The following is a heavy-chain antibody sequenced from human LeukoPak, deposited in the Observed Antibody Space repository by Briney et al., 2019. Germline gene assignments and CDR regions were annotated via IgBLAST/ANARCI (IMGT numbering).Heavy chain of an antibody. CDR3: ARRWLQPEEYDFDY. CDR2: IIPIFGTA. CDR1: GYTFTSYD. D-gene: IGHD5-24*01. V-gene: IGHV1-69*13. Sequence: SVKVSCKASGYTFTSYDINWVRQATGQGLEWMGGIIPIFGTANYAQKFQGRVTITADESTSTAYMELSSLRSEDTAVYYCARRWLQPEEYDFDYWGQGTLVTVSS. J-gene: IGHJ4*02.